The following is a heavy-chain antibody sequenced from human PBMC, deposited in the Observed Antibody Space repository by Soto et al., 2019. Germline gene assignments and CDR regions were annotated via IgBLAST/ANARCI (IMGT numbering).Heavy chain of an antibody. CDR3: ARIIGAS. D-gene: IGHD2-15*01. J-gene: IGHJ4*02. Sequence: GGSLRLSCAASGFTFSRYWMHWVRQAPGKGLVWVSRINTDGSSTSYADSVKGRFTVSRDNAKDMVYLQMNSLRAEDTAVYYCARIIGASWGQGTLVTVSS. CDR1: GFTFSRYW. CDR2: INTDGSST. V-gene: IGHV3-74*01.